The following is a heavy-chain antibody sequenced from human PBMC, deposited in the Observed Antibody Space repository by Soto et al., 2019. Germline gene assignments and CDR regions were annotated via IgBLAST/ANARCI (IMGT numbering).Heavy chain of an antibody. V-gene: IGHV1-18*01. D-gene: IGHD3-10*01. CDR3: ARDDYSSGSPRSPLFC. CDR1: GYSYTTWG. Sequence: ALLKFYCKASGYSYTTWGISWLRKTPEQALQWMGWISRHNGTTNYAQRLQGRVTMPTDTCTSTAYMELRSLRSDDTAVYYFARDDYSSGSPRSPLFCRGQGTLVTVSS. J-gene: IGHJ4*02. CDR2: ISRHNGTT.